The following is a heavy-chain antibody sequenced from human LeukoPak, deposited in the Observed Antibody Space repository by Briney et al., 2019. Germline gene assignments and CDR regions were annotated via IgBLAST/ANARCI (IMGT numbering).Heavy chain of an antibody. Sequence: SGTLSLTCTVSGDSITYNYWGWIRQTPGRGLELIAWVYHTWANGFNPSFNGRVAVSMDNSENQLSLKLSTATAAATALYYCARVYCSGGVCWSTAGFDLWGQGTPVTVSS. CDR1: GDSITYNY. CDR3: ARVYCSGGVCWSTAGFDL. V-gene: IGHV4-59*01. J-gene: IGHJ5*02. D-gene: IGHD2-8*02. CDR2: VYHTWAN.